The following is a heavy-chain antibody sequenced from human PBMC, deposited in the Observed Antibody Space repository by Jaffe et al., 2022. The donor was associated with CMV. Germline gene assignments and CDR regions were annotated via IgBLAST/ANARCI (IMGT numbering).Heavy chain of an antibody. CDR3: ASGGSSWYDDY. D-gene: IGHD6-13*01. J-gene: IGHJ4*02. CDR2: IYYSGST. V-gene: IGHV4-39*01. CDR1: GGSISSSSYY. Sequence: QLQLQESGPGLVKPSETLSLTCTVSGGSISSSSYYWGWIRQPPGKGLEWIGSIYYSGSTYYNPSLKSRVTISVDTSKNQFSLKLSSVTAADTAVYYCASGGSSWYDDYWGQGTLVTVSS.